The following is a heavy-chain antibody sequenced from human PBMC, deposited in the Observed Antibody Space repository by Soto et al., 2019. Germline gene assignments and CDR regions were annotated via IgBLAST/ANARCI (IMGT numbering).Heavy chain of an antibody. CDR1: GGSISSSSYY. CDR2: IYYSGST. D-gene: IGHD6-13*01. J-gene: IGHJ4*02. Sequence: QLQLQESGPGLVKPSETLSLTCTVSGGSISSSSYYWGWIRQPPGKGLEWIGSIYYSGSTYYNPSLKSRVTISVDTSKNQFSLKLSSVTAADTAVYYCARVNKGKPADYWGQGTLVTVSS. CDR3: ARVNKGKPADY. V-gene: IGHV4-39*01.